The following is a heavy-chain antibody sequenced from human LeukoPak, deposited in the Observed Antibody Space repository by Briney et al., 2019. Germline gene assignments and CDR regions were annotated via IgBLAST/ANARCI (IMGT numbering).Heavy chain of an antibody. V-gene: IGHV3-74*03. D-gene: IGHD3-16*02. Sequence: GGSLRLSCAASGFTFVNYWMHWVRQAPGKGLVWVSRINSDGSSTMYADSVKGRFTLSRDNAKNTLYLQMNSLRAEDTAVYYCARSRDTYVWGSYRYYFDYWGQGTLVTVSS. J-gene: IGHJ4*02. CDR1: GFTFVNYW. CDR2: INSDGSST. CDR3: ARSRDTYVWGSYRYYFDY.